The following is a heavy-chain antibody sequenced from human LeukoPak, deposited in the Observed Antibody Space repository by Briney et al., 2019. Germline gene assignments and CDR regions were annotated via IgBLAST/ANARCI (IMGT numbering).Heavy chain of an antibody. CDR3: ARDRRDYYDSSGYYYYAFDI. CDR1: GGTFISYA. Sequence: SVKVSCKASGGTFISYAISWVRQAPGQGLEWMGGIIPIFGTANYAQKFQGRVTITADESTSTAYMELSSLRSEDTAVYYCARDRRDYYDSSGYYYYAFDIWGQGTMVTVSS. D-gene: IGHD3-22*01. J-gene: IGHJ3*02. V-gene: IGHV1-69*13. CDR2: IIPIFGTA.